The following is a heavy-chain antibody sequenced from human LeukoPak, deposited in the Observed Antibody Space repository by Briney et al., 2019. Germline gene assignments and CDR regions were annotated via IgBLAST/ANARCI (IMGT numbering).Heavy chain of an antibody. J-gene: IGHJ4*02. Sequence: ASVKVSCKASGYTFTSYGISWVRQAPGQGLEWMGWISAYNGNTNYAQKLQGRVTMTRDTSISTAYMELSRLRSDDTAVYYCARYYYDSSFVDYWGQGTLVTVSS. V-gene: IGHV1-18*01. CDR1: GYTFTSYG. CDR3: ARYYYDSSFVDY. D-gene: IGHD3-22*01. CDR2: ISAYNGNT.